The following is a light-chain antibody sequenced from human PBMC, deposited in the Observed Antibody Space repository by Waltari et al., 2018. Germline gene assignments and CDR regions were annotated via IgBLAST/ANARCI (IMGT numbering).Light chain of an antibody. J-gene: IGKJ1*01. CDR1: QSVGSSY. V-gene: IGKV3-20*01. CDR3: QQCGTSPWT. Sequence: EIVLTQSPGTLSLSPGERATLSCRASQSVGSSYIVWYQQKPGQSPRPLIYGASSRATGIPDRFSGSVSGTDFTLTISRLEPEDFAVYYCQQCGTSPWTFGQGTKVEV. CDR2: GAS.